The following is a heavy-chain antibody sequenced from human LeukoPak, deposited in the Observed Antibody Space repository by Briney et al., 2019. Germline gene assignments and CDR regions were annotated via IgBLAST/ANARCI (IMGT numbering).Heavy chain of an antibody. J-gene: IGHJ4*02. CDR1: GFTLSSYA. V-gene: IGHV3-23*01. CDR3: AKAPVTTCSGAYCSPFDY. D-gene: IGHD2-21*01. CDR2: ISVSGKT. Sequence: PGGSLRLSCAASGFTLSSYAMSWVRPGPGKGLEWVSAISVSGKTYHADSVKGRFTISRDISKNTLYLKMNMLRAKDAAVYYCAKAPVTTCSGAYCSPFDYWGQGTLVTVSS.